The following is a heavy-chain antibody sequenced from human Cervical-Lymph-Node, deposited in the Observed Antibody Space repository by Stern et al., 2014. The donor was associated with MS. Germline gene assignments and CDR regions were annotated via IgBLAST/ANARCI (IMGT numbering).Heavy chain of an antibody. V-gene: IGHV1-69*01. CDR2: IIPMFGAP. D-gene: IGHD3-10*01. Sequence: QMQLVQYGAEVKKPGSSVRVSCKASGGTFSSFAISWVRQAPGHGLEWMGGIIPMFGAPNYAQKFQGRVTITADASTSTAYMDLNSLRSEDTAVYYCASSVGELTPESVWGQGTTVTV. J-gene: IGHJ6*02. CDR3: ASSVGELTPESV. CDR1: GGTFSSFA.